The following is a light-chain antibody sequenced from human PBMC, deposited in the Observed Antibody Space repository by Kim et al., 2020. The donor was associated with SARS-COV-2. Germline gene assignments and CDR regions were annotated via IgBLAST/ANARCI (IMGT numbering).Light chain of an antibody. CDR3: QQYGSSGA. J-gene: IGKJ5*01. Sequence: LSPGERASLSCRASQSVSSSYFAWYQQKPGQAPRLLSYGASSRATGIPDRFSGSGSGTDFTLTISRLEPEDFAVYYCQQYGSSGAFGQGTRLEIK. CDR1: QSVSSSY. V-gene: IGKV3-20*01. CDR2: GAS.